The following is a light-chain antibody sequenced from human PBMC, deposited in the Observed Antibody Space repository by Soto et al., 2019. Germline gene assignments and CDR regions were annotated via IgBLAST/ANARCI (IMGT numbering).Light chain of an antibody. CDR1: QGVSNH. J-gene: IGKJ1*01. CDR2: AAS. Sequence: DIQMTQSPSSLSASVGDRVTITCRASQGVSNHLAWYQQKPGKVPKLLIYAASTLQSGVPSRFSGSGSGTDFTLTISSLQPEHVATYYCQEYNSASWTFGQGTRVEIK. V-gene: IGKV1-27*01. CDR3: QEYNSASWT.